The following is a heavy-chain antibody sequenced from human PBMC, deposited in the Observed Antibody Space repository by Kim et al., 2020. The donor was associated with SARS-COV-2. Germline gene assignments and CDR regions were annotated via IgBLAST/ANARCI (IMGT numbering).Heavy chain of an antibody. J-gene: IGHJ3*02. Sequence: ASVKVSRKASGYTFTSYGISWVRQAPGQGLEWMGWISAYNGNTNYAQKLQGRVTMTTDTSTSTAYMELRSLRSDDTAVYYCARDFPHLLNYSSSWYRDAFDIWGQGTMVTVSS. V-gene: IGHV1-18*01. D-gene: IGHD6-13*01. CDR3: ARDFPHLLNYSSSWYRDAFDI. CDR1: GYTFTSYG. CDR2: ISAYNGNT.